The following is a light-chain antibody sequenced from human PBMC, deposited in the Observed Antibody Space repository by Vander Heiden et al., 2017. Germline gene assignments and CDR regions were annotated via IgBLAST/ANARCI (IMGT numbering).Light chain of an antibody. V-gene: IGKV1-33*01. J-gene: IGKJ2*01. CDR2: DAS. CDR1: QDIKIY. CDR3: QQYDTFHT. Sequence: IQMTQSPSSLSASVGDRVTITCQASQDIKIYINWYQQKPGKAPKLLIYDASKLETGVPSRFTGSGSGTDFSFTISSLQPDDIATYYCQQYDTFHTFGQGTKLEIK.